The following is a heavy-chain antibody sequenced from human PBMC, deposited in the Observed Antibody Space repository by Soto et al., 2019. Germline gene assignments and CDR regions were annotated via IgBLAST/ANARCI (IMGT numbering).Heavy chain of an antibody. CDR2: ISYDGSQK. D-gene: IGHD6-13*01. Sequence: GGSLRLSCAASGFTFTTYGMHWVRQAPGKGLEWVAIISYDGSQKYYADSVKGRFTISRDNPKNTLYLQMNSLRAEDTAVYYCARDESGIAAAGTGVDYWGQGTLVTSPQ. V-gene: IGHV3-30*03. J-gene: IGHJ4*02. CDR3: ARDESGIAAAGTGVDY. CDR1: GFTFTTYG.